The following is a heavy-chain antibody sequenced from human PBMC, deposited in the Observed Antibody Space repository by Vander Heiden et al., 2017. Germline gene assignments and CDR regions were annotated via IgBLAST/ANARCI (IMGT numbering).Heavy chain of an antibody. V-gene: IGHV4-34*01. CDR1: SGVFSDDD. Sequence: QVQVQHWGTVLLKRSETLFLTCTVSSGVFSDDDWTWISQHPGKGLEWIGEINHRGGTNYNPSLKSRVTLSVDTSNNQLFLRLRSVTAADTAVYYCARTLRYYDTDGDAFDVWGQGTMVTVSS. CDR2: INHRGGT. D-gene: IGHD3-22*01. CDR3: ARTLRYYDTDGDAFDV. J-gene: IGHJ3*01.